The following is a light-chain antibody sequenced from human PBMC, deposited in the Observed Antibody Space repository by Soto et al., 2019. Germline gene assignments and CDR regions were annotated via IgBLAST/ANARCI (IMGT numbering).Light chain of an antibody. CDR2: TAS. CDR1: QTISRW. J-gene: IGKJ1*01. Sequence: IQMTQAPSTLSASVLYTVTITCRASQTISRWLAWYQQKPGKAPRLLIYTASTLESGVPSRFSASGSGTEFTLTISSLHPDDFATYYCQEYNSYWTFGQGTKVDIK. CDR3: QEYNSYWT. V-gene: IGKV1-5*01.